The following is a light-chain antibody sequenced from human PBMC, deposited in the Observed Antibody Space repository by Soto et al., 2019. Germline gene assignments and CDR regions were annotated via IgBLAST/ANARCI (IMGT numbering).Light chain of an antibody. CDR3: SSYTSSTTLWV. CDR1: SSDIGGYNY. CDR2: EVS. V-gene: IGLV2-14*01. J-gene: IGLJ3*02. Sequence: QSALTQPPSASGSPGQSVTISCTGTSSDIGGYNYVSWYQQHPGKAPKLIIYEVSKRPSGVSYRFSGSKSGITASLTISGLEAEDEADYYCSSYTSSTTLWVFGGGTQLTVL.